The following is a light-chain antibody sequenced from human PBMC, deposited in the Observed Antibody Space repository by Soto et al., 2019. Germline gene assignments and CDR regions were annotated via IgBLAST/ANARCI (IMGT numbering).Light chain of an antibody. Sequence: EIVFTRSPVILSVSPGETATLSCRASESVTRNLAWYQHMPGQAPRLLVFHASVRATGIPDRFSGSVSGTEFSLTISNLQSEDFAVYFCQQYNDWPPITFGQGTRLEIK. CDR3: QQYNDWPPIT. J-gene: IGKJ5*01. V-gene: IGKV3-15*01. CDR1: ESVTRN. CDR2: HAS.